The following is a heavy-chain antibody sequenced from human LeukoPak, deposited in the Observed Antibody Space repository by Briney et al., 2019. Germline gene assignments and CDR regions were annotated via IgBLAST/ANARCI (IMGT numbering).Heavy chain of an antibody. CDR2: IKQDGSEK. Sequence: GGSLRLSCAASGFTFSTNWMSWVRQAPGKGLEWVANIKQDGSEKYYVDSVKGRFTISRDNAKNSLYLQMNSLRGEDTALYYCAREGQALYAVDVWGQGTTVTVS. V-gene: IGHV3-7*01. CDR1: GFTFSTNW. D-gene: IGHD6-6*01. CDR3: AREGQALYAVDV. J-gene: IGHJ6*02.